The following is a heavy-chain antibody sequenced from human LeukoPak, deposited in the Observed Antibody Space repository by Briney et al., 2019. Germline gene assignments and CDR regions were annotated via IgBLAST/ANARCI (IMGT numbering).Heavy chain of an antibody. Sequence: SETLSLTRTVSGGSISSYYWSWIRQPPGKGLEWIGYIYYSGSTNYNPSLKSRVTISVDTSKNQFSLKLSSVTAADTAVYYCARKRTGLDYWGQGTLVTVSS. J-gene: IGHJ4*02. V-gene: IGHV4-59*01. D-gene: IGHD3-10*01. CDR3: ARKRTGLDY. CDR1: GGSISSYY. CDR2: IYYSGST.